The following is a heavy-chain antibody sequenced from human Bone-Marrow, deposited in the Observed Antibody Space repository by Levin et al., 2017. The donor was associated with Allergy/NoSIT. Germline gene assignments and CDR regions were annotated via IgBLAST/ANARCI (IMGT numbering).Heavy chain of an antibody. CDR3: ARVSVSGNTTADH. CDR2: IIPIFGTT. D-gene: IGHD1-1*01. J-gene: IGHJ4*02. Sequence: PGESLKISCKASGGTFTSYAISWVRQAPGQGPEWMGGIIPIFGTTNYAQKFQGRVTITADESTSTAYMDLSSLRSEDTAVYYCARVSVSGNTTADHWGQGTRVTVSS. V-gene: IGHV1-69*01. CDR1: GGTFTSYA.